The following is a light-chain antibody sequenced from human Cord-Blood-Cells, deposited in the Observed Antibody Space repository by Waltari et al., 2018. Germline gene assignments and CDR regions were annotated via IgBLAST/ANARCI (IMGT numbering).Light chain of an antibody. CDR1: SSDVGSYNL. CDR3: CSYAGSSTLV. Sequence: QSALTQPASVSGSPGQSITISCTGTSSDVGSYNLVSWYQQHPGKAPKLMIYAGRKRPAGVSNRFSGSKSGNTASLTISGLQAEDEADYYCCSYAGSSTLVFGGGTKLTVL. CDR2: AGR. J-gene: IGLJ2*01. V-gene: IGLV2-23*01.